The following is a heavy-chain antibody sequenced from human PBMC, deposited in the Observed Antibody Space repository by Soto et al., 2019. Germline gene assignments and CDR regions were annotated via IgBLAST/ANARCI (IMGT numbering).Heavy chain of an antibody. Sequence: SVKVCCKAPGYPLTCYYMHLVRQAPGQGLEWMGWINPNSGGTNYAQKFQGWVTMTRDTSISTAYMELSRLRSDDTAVYYCARDLRNIVSSYYYYGMDVWGQGTTVTVSS. CDR2: INPNSGGT. V-gene: IGHV1-2*04. J-gene: IGHJ6*02. CDR3: ARDLRNIVSSYYYYGMDV. CDR1: GYPLTCYY. D-gene: IGHD5-12*01.